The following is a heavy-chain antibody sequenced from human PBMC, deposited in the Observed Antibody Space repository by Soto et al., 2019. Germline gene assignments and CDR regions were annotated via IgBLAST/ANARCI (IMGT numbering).Heavy chain of an antibody. Sequence: VQLVQSGAEVKKPGSSVKVSCMASGGTFNTFAISWVRQAPGQGLECMGGIIPMFGTAHYAQKFQGRVTITADESTRTVYMDLSSLRSEDTAVYYCARFSPPRGYYAYWGQGTLVTVSS. CDR1: GGTFNTFA. D-gene: IGHD3-22*01. J-gene: IGHJ4*02. V-gene: IGHV1-69*01. CDR3: ARFSPPRGYYAY. CDR2: IIPMFGTA.